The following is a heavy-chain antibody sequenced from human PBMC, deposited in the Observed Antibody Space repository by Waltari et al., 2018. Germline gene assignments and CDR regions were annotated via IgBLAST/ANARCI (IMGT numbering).Heavy chain of an antibody. CDR1: GGSISSYY. Sequence: QVQLQESGPGLVKPSETLSLTCTVSGGSISSYYWSWIRQPAGKGLEWIGRIYTSGSTNSNPPLRSRVTMSVDTSKNQFSLKLSSVTAADTAVYYCARASPRLRYGDRNYDWYFDLWGRGTLVTVSS. J-gene: IGHJ2*01. CDR3: ARASPRLRYGDRNYDWYFDL. V-gene: IGHV4-4*07. CDR2: IYTSGST. D-gene: IGHD4-17*01.